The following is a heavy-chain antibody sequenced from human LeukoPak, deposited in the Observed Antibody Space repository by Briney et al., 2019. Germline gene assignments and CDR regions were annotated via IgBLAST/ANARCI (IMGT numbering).Heavy chain of an antibody. D-gene: IGHD6-13*01. CDR1: GGSLSSYY. V-gene: IGHV4-59*01. J-gene: IGHJ3*02. CDR2: IYYSGST. CDR3: ARDIAYAFDI. Sequence: PSETLSLTCTASGGSLSSYYWSWIRQPPGKGLEWIGYIYYSGSTNYNPSLKSRVTISVATSKNQFSLKLSSVTAADTAVYYFARDIAYAFDIWGQGTMVTVSS.